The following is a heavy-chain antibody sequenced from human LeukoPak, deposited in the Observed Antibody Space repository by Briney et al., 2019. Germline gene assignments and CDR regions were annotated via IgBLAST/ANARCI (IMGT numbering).Heavy chain of an antibody. J-gene: IGHJ4*02. V-gene: IGHV3-66*01. CDR3: ARGGTHYDILTGYFDY. Sequence: PGGSLRLSRAASGFTVSSNYMSWVRQAPGKGLEWVSVIYSGGSTYYADSVKGRFTISRDNSKNTLYLQMNSLRAEDTAVYYCARGGTHYDILTGYFDYWGQGTLVTVSS. CDR2: IYSGGST. D-gene: IGHD3-9*01. CDR1: GFTVSSNY.